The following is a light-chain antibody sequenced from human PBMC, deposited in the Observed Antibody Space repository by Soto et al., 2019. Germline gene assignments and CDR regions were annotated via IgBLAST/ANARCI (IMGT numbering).Light chain of an antibody. V-gene: IGKV1-39*01. CDR2: SAS. Sequence: IQVPQAPSCLSASVGDRIPITCRASQSISTYVNWYPQKPGKAPNLLIYSASSLESGVPSRFSGSGSGTDFTLTISSLQPDDSANYYCQQYSSGWTCGQGTKV. J-gene: IGKJ1*01. CDR3: QQYSSGWT. CDR1: QSISTY.